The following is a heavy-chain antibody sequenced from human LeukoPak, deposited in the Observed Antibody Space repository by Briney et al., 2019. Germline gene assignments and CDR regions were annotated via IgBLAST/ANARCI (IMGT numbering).Heavy chain of an antibody. Sequence: SETLSLTCAVSGYSISSGYYWGWIRQPPGKGLEWTGSIYHSGSTYYNPSLKSRVTISVDTSKNQFSLKLSSVTAADTAVYYCARLQDDGGNGEFDYWGQGTLVTVSS. CDR3: ARLQDDGGNGEFDY. CDR1: GYSISSGYY. CDR2: IYHSGST. J-gene: IGHJ4*02. V-gene: IGHV4-38-2*01. D-gene: IGHD4-23*01.